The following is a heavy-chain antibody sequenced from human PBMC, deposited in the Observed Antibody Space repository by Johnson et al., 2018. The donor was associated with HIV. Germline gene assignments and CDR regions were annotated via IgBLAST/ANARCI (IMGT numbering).Heavy chain of an antibody. CDR3: TTEILVRAFDI. Sequence: MLLVESGGGLVKPGGSLRLSCAASGFTFSSYAMSWVRQAPGKGLEWVSAISGSGGSTYYADSVKGRFTISRDNSKNTLYLQMNSLKTEDTAVYYCTTEILVRAFDIWGQGTMVTVSS. CDR2: ISGSGGST. V-gene: IGHV3-23*04. CDR1: GFTFSSYA. D-gene: IGHD2-8*02. J-gene: IGHJ3*02.